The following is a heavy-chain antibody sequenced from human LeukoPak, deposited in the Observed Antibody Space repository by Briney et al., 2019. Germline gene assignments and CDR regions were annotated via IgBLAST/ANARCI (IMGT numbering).Heavy chain of an antibody. CDR3: ARGSSRAPYYFDY. D-gene: IGHD6-13*01. CDR2: IISILGIA. CDR1: GGTFSSYA. Sequence: ASVKVSCKASGGTFSSYAISWVRQAPGQGLEWMGRIISILGIANYAQKFQGRVTITADKSTSTAYMELSSLRSEDTAVYYCARGSSRAPYYFDYWGQGTLVTVSS. V-gene: IGHV1-69*04. J-gene: IGHJ4*02.